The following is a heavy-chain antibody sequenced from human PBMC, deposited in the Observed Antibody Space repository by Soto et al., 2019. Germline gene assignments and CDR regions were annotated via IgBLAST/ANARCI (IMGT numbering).Heavy chain of an antibody. Sequence: PGGSLRLSCAASGFTFSSYGMHWVRQAPGRELEYISVIHKNGDTTYFADSVKGRFTTSRDNSKNILYLQMSSLRPDDTAVYYCVRDLYGMDVWGQGTTVTVSS. V-gene: IGHV3-64D*08. CDR3: VRDLYGMDV. CDR1: GFTFSSYG. J-gene: IGHJ6*02. CDR2: IHKNGDTT.